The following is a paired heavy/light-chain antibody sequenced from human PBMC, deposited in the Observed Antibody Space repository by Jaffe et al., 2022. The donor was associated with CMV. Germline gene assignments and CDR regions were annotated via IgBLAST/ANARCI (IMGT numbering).Heavy chain of an antibody. CDR1: GFTFSSYS. CDR2: ISSSSSYI. CDR3: ARPDYTLAAAGPLYYYYGMDV. D-gene: IGHD6-13*01. V-gene: IGHV3-21*01. Sequence: EVQLVESGGGLVKPGGSLRLSCAASGFTFSSYSMNWVRQAPGKGLEWVSSISSSSSYIYYADSVKGRFTISRDNAKNSLYLQMNSLRAEDTAVYYCARPDYTLAAAGPLYYYYGMDVWGQGTTVTVSS. J-gene: IGHJ6*02.
Light chain of an antibody. V-gene: IGLV2-14*03. Sequence: QSALTQPASVSGSPGQSITISCTGTSSDVGGYNYVSWYQQHPGKAPKLMIYDVSNRPSGVSNRFSGSKSGNTASLTISGLQAEDEADYYCSSYTSSSAKVFGGGTKLTVL. CDR2: DVS. CDR1: SSDVGGYNY. J-gene: IGLJ2*01. CDR3: SSYTSSSAKV.